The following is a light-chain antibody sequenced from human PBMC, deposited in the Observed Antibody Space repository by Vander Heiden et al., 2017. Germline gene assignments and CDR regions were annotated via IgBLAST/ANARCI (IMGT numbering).Light chain of an antibody. V-gene: IGKV3-11*01. CDR3: QQRSNWPPYT. J-gene: IGKJ2*01. CDR2: DAA. Sequence: IVLTQPPATLSLSPGERSPFPCRASRSVSSYLAWYQQKPGQAPRLLIYDAANRATSITARFSSGGSGTDFSLTIISLEPEDVAVYYCQQRSNWPPYTFGQGTKLEIK. CDR1: RSVSSY.